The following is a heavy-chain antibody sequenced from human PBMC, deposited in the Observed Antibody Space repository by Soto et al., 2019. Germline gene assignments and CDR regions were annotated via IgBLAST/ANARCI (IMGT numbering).Heavy chain of an antibody. Sequence: QVQLQESGPGLVKPSQTLSLTCTVSGGSISSGGYYWSWIRQHPGKGLEWIGYIYYSGSTYYNPSLKRRVTISVDTSKNQFSLKLSSVTAADTAVYYCARADRLQRFLEWFVHFDYWGQGTLVTVSS. CDR2: IYYSGST. CDR1: GGSISSGGYY. CDR3: ARADRLQRFLEWFVHFDY. V-gene: IGHV4-31*03. J-gene: IGHJ4*02. D-gene: IGHD3-3*01.